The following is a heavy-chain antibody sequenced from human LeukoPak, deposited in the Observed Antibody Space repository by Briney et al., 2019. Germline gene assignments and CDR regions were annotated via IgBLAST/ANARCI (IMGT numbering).Heavy chain of an antibody. J-gene: IGHJ5*02. Sequence: SETLSLTCTVSGGSISSSSYYWGWIRQPPGKGLEWIGSIYYSGSTYYNPSLKSRVTISVDTSKNQFSLKLSSVTAADTAVYYRARDKVGGYSRLFDPWGQGTLVTVSS. D-gene: IGHD6-13*01. V-gene: IGHV4-39*07. CDR2: IYYSGST. CDR3: ARDKVGGYSRLFDP. CDR1: GGSISSSSYY.